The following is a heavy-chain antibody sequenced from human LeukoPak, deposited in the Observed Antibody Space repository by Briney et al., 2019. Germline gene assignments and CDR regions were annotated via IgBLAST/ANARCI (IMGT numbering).Heavy chain of an antibody. V-gene: IGHV3-21*01. CDR3: ARDKVSSGELHFDY. CDR2: ISSSSSYI. CDR1: GFTFSSYS. Sequence: GGSLRLSCAASGFTFSSYSMNWVRQAPGKGLEWVSSISSSSSYIYYADSVKGRFTISRDNAKNSLYLQMNSLRVEDTAVYYCARDKVSSGELHFDYWGQGTLVTVSS. J-gene: IGHJ4*02. D-gene: IGHD2-15*01.